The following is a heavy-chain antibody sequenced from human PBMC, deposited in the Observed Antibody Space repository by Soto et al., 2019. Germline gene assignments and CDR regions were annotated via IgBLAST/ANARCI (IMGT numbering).Heavy chain of an antibody. J-gene: IGHJ4*02. Sequence: GGSLRLSCAASGFTFSNAWMNWVRQAPGKGLEWVGRIKSKTDGGTTDFAAPVKGRFTISRDDSKNTLYMQTRSLKIEDTAVYYCTIGDSASLVGDHWGPGALVTVSS. CDR1: GFTFSNAW. CDR3: TIGDSASLVGDH. CDR2: IKSKTDGGTT. D-gene: IGHD6-13*01. V-gene: IGHV3-15*07.